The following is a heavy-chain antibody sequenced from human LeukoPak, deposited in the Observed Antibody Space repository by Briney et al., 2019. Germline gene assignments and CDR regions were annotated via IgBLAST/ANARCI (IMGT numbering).Heavy chain of an antibody. CDR3: ARPRRRDGYPFDY. J-gene: IGHJ4*02. V-gene: IGHV1-8*02. CDR1: GGTFSSYA. D-gene: IGHD5-24*01. Sequence: GASVKVSCKASGGTFSSYAISWVRQAPGQGLEWMGWMNPNSGNTGYAQKFQGRVTMTRNTSISTAYMELSSLRSEDTAVYYCARPRRRDGYPFDYWGQGTLVTVSS. CDR2: MNPNSGNT.